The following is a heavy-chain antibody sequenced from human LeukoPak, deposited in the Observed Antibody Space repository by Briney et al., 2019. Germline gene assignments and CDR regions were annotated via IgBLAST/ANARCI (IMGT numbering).Heavy chain of an antibody. D-gene: IGHD3-3*01. CDR3: ARDLEYDFWSGPLRD. V-gene: IGHV4-39*07. Sequence: PSETLSLTCIVSGGSISSSSYYWGWIRQPPGKGLEWIGSIYYSGSTYYNPSLKSRVTISVDTSKNQFSLKLSSVTAADTAVYYCARDLEYDFWSGPLRDWGQGTLVTVSS. CDR2: IYYSGST. CDR1: GGSISSSSYY. J-gene: IGHJ4*02.